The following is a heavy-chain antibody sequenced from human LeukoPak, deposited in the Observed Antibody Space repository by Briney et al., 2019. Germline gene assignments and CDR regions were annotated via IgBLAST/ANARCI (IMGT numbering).Heavy chain of an antibody. Sequence: GGSLRLSCAASAFTFSTYAMSWVRQAPGKGLEWVSAIRGNGGSTYYADSVKGRFTISRDNSKNTLSLQMNSLRAEDTAVYYCAKDISEARDYFDYWGQGTLVTVSS. J-gene: IGHJ4*02. CDR2: IRGNGGST. V-gene: IGHV3-23*01. CDR3: AKDISEARDYFDY. CDR1: AFTFSTYA.